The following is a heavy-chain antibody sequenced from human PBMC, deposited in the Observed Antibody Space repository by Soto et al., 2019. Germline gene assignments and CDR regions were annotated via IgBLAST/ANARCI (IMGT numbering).Heavy chain of an antibody. V-gene: IGHV3-23*01. Sequence: PGGSLRLSCATSGFTFINYAMSWVRQAPGKGLEWVSAISGGGDRRFYADSVKGRFTVSRDNSKNTLYLQLSSLRADDTALCYCAQDTFSGFDPWFDPWGQGTLVTVSS. D-gene: IGHD5-12*01. CDR3: AQDTFSGFDPWFDP. J-gene: IGHJ5*02. CDR2: ISGGGDRR. CDR1: GFTFINYA.